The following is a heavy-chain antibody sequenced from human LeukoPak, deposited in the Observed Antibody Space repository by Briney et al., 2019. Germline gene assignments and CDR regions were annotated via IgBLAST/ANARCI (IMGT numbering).Heavy chain of an antibody. J-gene: IGHJ6*03. V-gene: IGHV3-30*01. Sequence: GRSLRLSCAASGFTFSSYAMHWVRQAPGKGLEWVAVISYDGSNKYYADSVKGRFTISRDNSKNTLYLQMNSLRAENTAVYYCARDPRYYYYYMDVWGKGTTVTVSS. CDR3: ARDPRYYYYYMDV. CDR1: GFTFSSYA. CDR2: ISYDGSNK.